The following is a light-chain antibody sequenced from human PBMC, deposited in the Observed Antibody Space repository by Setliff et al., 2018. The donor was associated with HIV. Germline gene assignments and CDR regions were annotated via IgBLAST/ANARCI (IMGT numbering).Light chain of an antibody. Sequence: QSVLTQPPSASGTPGQRVTISCSGSSSNIGSNSVNWYQQLPGTAPKLLIYGNSNRPSGVPDRFSGSKSGTSASLAITGLQAEDEADYYCQSYDSSPSGYVFGTGTKVTVL. J-gene: IGLJ1*01. CDR2: GNS. CDR1: SSNIGSNS. V-gene: IGLV1-40*01. CDR3: QSYDSSPSGYV.